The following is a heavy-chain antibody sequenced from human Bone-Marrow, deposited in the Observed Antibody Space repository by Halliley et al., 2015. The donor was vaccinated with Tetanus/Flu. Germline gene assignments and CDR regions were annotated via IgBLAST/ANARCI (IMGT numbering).Heavy chain of an antibody. CDR3: TTDLYYYDNNGPPPL. CDR1: GFAFSNAW. D-gene: IGHD3-22*01. J-gene: IGHJ4*02. V-gene: IGHV3-15*01. Sequence: SLRLSCAASGFAFSNAWMSWVRQTPGKGLEWVGRIKGKADGGTTDYAAPVRGRFTISRDESKTTLYLQMNSLKTEDTAVYSCTTDLYYYDNNGPPPLWGQGTLVTVSS. CDR2: IKGKADGGTT.